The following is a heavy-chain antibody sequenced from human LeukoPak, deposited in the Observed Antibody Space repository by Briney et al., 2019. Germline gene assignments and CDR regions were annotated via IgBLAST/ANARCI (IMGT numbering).Heavy chain of an antibody. CDR1: GGSISGYY. D-gene: IGHD3-16*01. CDR3: AGCWGPFDY. J-gene: IGHJ4*02. V-gene: IGHV4-59*01. CDR2: IYYSGST. Sequence: SETLCLTCTVSGGSISGYYWSWIRQPPGKGLEWIGYIYYSGSTNYKPSLKSRVTISVDTSKNQCSLMLSSVTAADTAVYYCAGCWGPFDYWGQGTLVTVSS.